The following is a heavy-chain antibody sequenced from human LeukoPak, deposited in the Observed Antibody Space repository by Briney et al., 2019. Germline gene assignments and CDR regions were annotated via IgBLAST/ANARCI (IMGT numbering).Heavy chain of an antibody. CDR3: AKDRDTTMIVVVTLDY. Sequence: GGSLRLSCAASGFTFSSYAMSWVRQAPGKGLEWVSAISGSGGSTYYADSVKGRFTISRDNSKNTPYLQMNSLRAEDTAVYYCAKDRDTTMIVVVTLDYWGQGTLVTVSS. CDR2: ISGSGGST. D-gene: IGHD3-22*01. J-gene: IGHJ4*02. CDR1: GFTFSSYA. V-gene: IGHV3-23*01.